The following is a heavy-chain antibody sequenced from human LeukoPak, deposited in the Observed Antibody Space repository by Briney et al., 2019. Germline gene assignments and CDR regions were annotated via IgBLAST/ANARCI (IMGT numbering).Heavy chain of an antibody. V-gene: IGHV1-2*02. D-gene: IGHD6-19*01. CDR1: GYTFTGYY. Sequence: ASVKVSCKASGYTFTGYYMHWVRQAPGQGLEWMGWINPNGGGTNYAQKFQGRVTMTRDTSISTAYMELSRLRSDDTAVYYCAREVGQWLVHIDYWGQGTLVTVSS. CDR3: AREVGQWLVHIDY. J-gene: IGHJ4*02. CDR2: INPNGGGT.